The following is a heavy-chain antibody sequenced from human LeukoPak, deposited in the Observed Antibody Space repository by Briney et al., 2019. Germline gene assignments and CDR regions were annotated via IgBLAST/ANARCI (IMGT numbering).Heavy chain of an antibody. Sequence: GGSLRLSCAASGFTFSSYAMSWVRQAPGKGLEWVSAISGSGGSTYYADSVKGRFTISRDNSKNTLYLQMNSLRAEDTAVYYCAKDLYGGYEPLHDGILDYWGQGTLVTVSS. D-gene: IGHD5-12*01. CDR2: ISGSGGST. CDR3: AKDLYGGYEPLHDGILDY. CDR1: GFTFSSYA. V-gene: IGHV3-23*01. J-gene: IGHJ4*02.